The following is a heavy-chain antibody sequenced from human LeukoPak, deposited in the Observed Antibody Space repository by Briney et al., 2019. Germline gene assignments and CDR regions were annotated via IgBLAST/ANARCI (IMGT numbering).Heavy chain of an antibody. D-gene: IGHD7-27*01. CDR3: ARVRQNWGGFNAFDI. V-gene: IGHV3-7*01. CDR2: IKQDGSEK. J-gene: IGHJ3*02. Sequence: GGSLRLSCAASGLTFSSYWMSWVRQAPGKGLEWVANIKQDGSEKYYVDSVKGRFTISRDNAKNSLYLQVNSLRAEDTAVYYCARVRQNWGGFNAFDIWDQGTMVTVSS. CDR1: GLTFSSYW.